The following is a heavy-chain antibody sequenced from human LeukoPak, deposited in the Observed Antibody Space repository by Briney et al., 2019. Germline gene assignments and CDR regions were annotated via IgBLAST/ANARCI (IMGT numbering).Heavy chain of an antibody. CDR2: ISYDGSNK. Sequence: GGSLRLSCAASGFTFSSYGMHWVRQAPGKGLEWVAVISYDGSNKYYADSVKGRFTISRDNSKNTLYLQMNSLRAEDTAVYYCARDRETGEYYYYGMDVWGQGTTVTVSS. D-gene: IGHD3-10*01. CDR1: GFTFSSYG. J-gene: IGHJ6*02. V-gene: IGHV3-30*19. CDR3: ARDRETGEYYYYGMDV.